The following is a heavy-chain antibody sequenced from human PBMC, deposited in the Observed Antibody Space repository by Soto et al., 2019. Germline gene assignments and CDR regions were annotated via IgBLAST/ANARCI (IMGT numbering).Heavy chain of an antibody. CDR2: VSADNRNT. CDR3: ARERQWESLPY. CDR1: GYTFRNYG. D-gene: IGHD1-26*01. Sequence: QVQLVQSGAEVKKPGASVKVSCEAYGYTFRNYGITWVRQAPGQGLEWMGWVSADNRNTNYAQKFQERVTMTTDTSTSTAYMELRSLRSDDTAIYCCARERQWESLPYWGQGTLVTVSS. J-gene: IGHJ4*02. V-gene: IGHV1-18*01.